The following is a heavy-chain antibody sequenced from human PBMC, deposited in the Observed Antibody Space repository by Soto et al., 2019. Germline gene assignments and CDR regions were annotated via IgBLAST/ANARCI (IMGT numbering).Heavy chain of an antibody. CDR3: ARVNPYYDFWSGYYKGPLGYYYMDV. J-gene: IGHJ6*03. CDR1: GGSISSYY. D-gene: IGHD3-3*01. Sequence: SETLSLTCTVSGGSISSYYWSWIRQPPGKGLEWIGYIYYSGSTNYNPSLKSRVTISVDTSKNQFSLKLSSVTAADTAVYYCARVNPYYDFWSGYYKGPLGYYYMDVWGKGTTVTVSS. CDR2: IYYSGST. V-gene: IGHV4-59*01.